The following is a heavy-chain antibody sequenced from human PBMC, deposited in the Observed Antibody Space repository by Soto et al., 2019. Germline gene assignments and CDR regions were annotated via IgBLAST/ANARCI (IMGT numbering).Heavy chain of an antibody. D-gene: IGHD5-18*01. J-gene: IGHJ6*02. CDR1: GLSFKSYA. V-gene: IGHV3-30-3*01. CDR2: VSYDGSNK. CDR3: ARDRPGGYGYSWDDFLYYYGMDV. Sequence: GSLRLSCAASGLSFKSYAIHWVRQAPGKGLEWVAVVSYDGSNKFYADSVKGRFTISRDDSKNTVFLQMNSLRVEDTAVFYCARDRPGGYGYSWDDFLYYYGMDVWGQGTTVTV.